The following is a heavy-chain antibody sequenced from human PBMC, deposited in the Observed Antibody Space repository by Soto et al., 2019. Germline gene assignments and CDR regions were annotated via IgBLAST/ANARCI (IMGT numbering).Heavy chain of an antibody. D-gene: IGHD6-19*01. CDR1: GFTFSSYA. CDR2: ISGSGGST. Sequence: GSLRLSCAASGFTFSSYAMSWVRQAPGKGLEWVSAISGSGGSTYYADSVKGRFTISRDNSKNTLYLQMNSLRAEDTAVYYCAKASRYEYSSGWYAGYYYYGMDVWGQGTTVTVSS. V-gene: IGHV3-23*01. J-gene: IGHJ6*02. CDR3: AKASRYEYSSGWYAGYYYYGMDV.